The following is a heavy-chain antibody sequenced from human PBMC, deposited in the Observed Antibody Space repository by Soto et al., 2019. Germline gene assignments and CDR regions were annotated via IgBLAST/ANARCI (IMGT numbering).Heavy chain of an antibody. CDR1: GGSISSSSYY. V-gene: IGHV4-39*01. J-gene: IGHJ3*02. D-gene: IGHD6-19*01. CDR2: IYYSGTT. Sequence: SETLSLTCTVSGGSISSSSYYWGWIRQPPGKGLEWLGGIYYSGTTYYNPSLKSRVTLSVDTSKNQFSLKLSSVTAADTAVYYCARPGYSSVLDAFDIWGQGTMVTV. CDR3: ARPGYSSVLDAFDI.